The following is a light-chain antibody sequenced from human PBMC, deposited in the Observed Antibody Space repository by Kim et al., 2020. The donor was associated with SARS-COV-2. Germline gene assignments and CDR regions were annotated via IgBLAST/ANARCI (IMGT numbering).Light chain of an antibody. V-gene: IGLV1-51*01. CDR2: DNN. J-gene: IGLJ2*01. Sequence: GQKVTIYCAGSSSNMGNNYVSWYQQLPGTAPKLLIYDNNKRPSVIPDRFSGSKSGTSATLGITGLQTGDEADYYCGTWDSSLSAVVFGGGTQLTVL. CDR3: GTWDSSLSAVV. CDR1: SSNMGNNY.